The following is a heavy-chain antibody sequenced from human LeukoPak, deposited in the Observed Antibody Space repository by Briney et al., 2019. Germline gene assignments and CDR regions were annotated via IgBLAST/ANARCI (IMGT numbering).Heavy chain of an antibody. CDR1: GFTFTSSA. D-gene: IGHD5-12*01. V-gene: IGHV1-58*02. Sequence: ASVKVSCKASGFTFTSSAMQWVRQARGQRLEWIGWIVVGSGNTNYAQKFQERVTITRDMSTSTAYMGLSSLRSEDTAVYYCARDGYSGGAFDIWGQGTLVTVSS. J-gene: IGHJ3*02. CDR3: ARDGYSGGAFDI. CDR2: IVVGSGNT.